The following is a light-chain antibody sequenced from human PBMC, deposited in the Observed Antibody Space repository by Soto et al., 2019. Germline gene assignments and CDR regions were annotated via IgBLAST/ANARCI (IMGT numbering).Light chain of an antibody. CDR1: QSVSSSY. Sequence: EIVLTQSPGTLSLSPGERATLSCRASQSVSSSYLAWYQQKPGQAPRLLIYGASSRATDIPYRFSGSGSGPDFTLTIRRMEPEDFAVDYCHQYGSSPLFGQGTKVDIK. CDR2: GAS. CDR3: HQYGSSPL. V-gene: IGKV3-20*01. J-gene: IGKJ1*01.